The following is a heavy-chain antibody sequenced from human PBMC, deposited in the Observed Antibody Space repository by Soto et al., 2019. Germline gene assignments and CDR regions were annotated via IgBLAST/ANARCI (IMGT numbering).Heavy chain of an antibody. CDR3: ASGMATINY. CDR1: VGSFSGYY. D-gene: IGHD5-12*01. J-gene: IGHJ4*02. CDR2: INHSGST. V-gene: IGHV4-34*01. Sequence: SETVSLTCAVYVGSFSGYYWSWVRQPPGKGLEWIGEINHSGSTNYNPSLKSRVTISVDTSKNQFSLKLSSVTAADTAVYYCASGMATINYWGQGTLVTVSS.